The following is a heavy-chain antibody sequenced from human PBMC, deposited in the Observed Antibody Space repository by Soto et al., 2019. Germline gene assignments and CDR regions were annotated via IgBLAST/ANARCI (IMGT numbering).Heavy chain of an antibody. D-gene: IGHD1-26*01. CDR1: GGTFSSYA. V-gene: IGHV1-69*13. J-gene: IGHJ5*02. CDR2: IIPIFGTA. CDR3: ARSSGSYNDWFDP. Sequence: SVKVSCKASGGTFSSYAISWVRQAPGQGLEWMGGIIPIFGTANYAQKFQGRVTITADESTSTAYMELSSLRSEDTAVYYCARSSGSYNDWFDPWGQGTLVTVSS.